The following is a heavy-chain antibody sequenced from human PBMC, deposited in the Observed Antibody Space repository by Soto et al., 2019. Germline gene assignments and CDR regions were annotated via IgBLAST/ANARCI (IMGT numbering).Heavy chain of an antibody. J-gene: IGHJ4*02. CDR3: ARGEQYSGRIFDY. CDR2: TYYRSKWYN. CDR1: GDSVSSTSAV. Sequence: PSQTLSHPCGISGDSVSSTSAVWNLLRQSPSRGLEWLGRTYYRSKWYNDYAVSVESRITINPDTSKNPFSLQLNFVTPEDTAVYFCARGEQYSGRIFDYWGQGTLVTVPQ. V-gene: IGHV6-1*01. D-gene: IGHD1-26*01.